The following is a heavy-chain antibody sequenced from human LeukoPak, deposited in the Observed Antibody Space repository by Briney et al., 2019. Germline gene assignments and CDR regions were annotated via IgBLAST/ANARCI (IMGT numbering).Heavy chain of an antibody. Sequence: PGGSLRLSCVASGFTFSTFGMSWVRQAPGKGLEWVSTIIASGGVRHYADSVKGRFTISRDNSKNTLYLQMNSLRAEDTALYFCAKKTKGPYGSGSLNTDSWGQGTLVAVSS. CDR3: AKKTKGPYGSGSLNTDS. CDR2: IIASGGVR. J-gene: IGHJ4*02. CDR1: GFTFSTFG. D-gene: IGHD3-10*01. V-gene: IGHV3-23*01.